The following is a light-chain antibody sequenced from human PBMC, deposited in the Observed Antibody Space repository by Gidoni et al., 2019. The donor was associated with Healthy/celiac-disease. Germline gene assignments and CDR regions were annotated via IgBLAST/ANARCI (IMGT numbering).Light chain of an antibody. CDR3: QQRSNWPPWT. V-gene: IGKV3-11*01. J-gene: IGKJ1*01. Sequence: EIVLTPSPATRSLSPGGRATLSCRASQSVSSYLARYQQKPGHAPRLLIYDASTRATGIPARCSGSGVGTDFTFTISSLEPEEFAVYYCQQRSNWPPWTFGQGTKVEIK. CDR2: DAS. CDR1: QSVSSY.